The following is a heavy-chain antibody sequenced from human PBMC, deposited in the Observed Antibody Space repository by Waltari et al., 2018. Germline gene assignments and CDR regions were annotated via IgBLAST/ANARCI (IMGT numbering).Heavy chain of an antibody. CDR1: GINFSNYW. V-gene: IGHV3-7*01. J-gene: IGHJ4*02. Sequence: EVQLGESGGGLFQPGGSLRLSCVVSGINFSNYWMNWVRQAPGKGLEWVANIKPDGSEKYYVDSVKGRLTISRDNAKNSLFLQMNSLSVDDTGVYYCAINQYWGQGTLVTVSS. CDR3: AINQY. CDR2: IKPDGSEK.